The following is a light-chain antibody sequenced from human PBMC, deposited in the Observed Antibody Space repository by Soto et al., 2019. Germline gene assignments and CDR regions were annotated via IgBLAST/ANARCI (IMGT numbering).Light chain of an antibody. CDR3: QSYDSSLTRV. CDR2: GDN. Sequence: QSVLPQPPSVYGAPGQRITISCTGSSSNIGARYDVHWYRQLPGAAHKLLLYGDNNRPSGVPDRFSGSKSGASASLAITGLQADDEAAYYCQSYDSSLTRVFGPGTKVTVL. J-gene: IGLJ1*01. V-gene: IGLV1-40*01. CDR1: SSNIGARYD.